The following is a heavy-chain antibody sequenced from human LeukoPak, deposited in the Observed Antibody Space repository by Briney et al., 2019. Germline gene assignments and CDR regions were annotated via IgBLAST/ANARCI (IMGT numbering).Heavy chain of an antibody. CDR1: GYSFTSYW. Sequence: GESLKTSCKGSGYSFTSYWIGWVRQMPGKGLEWMGIIYPGDSDTRYSPSFQGQVTISADKSISTAYLQWSSLKASDTAMYYCARYNGYCSGGSCRGAGWLVDPWGQGTLVTVSS. CDR2: IYPGDSDT. D-gene: IGHD2-15*01. CDR3: ARYNGYCSGGSCRGAGWLVDP. J-gene: IGHJ5*02. V-gene: IGHV5-51*01.